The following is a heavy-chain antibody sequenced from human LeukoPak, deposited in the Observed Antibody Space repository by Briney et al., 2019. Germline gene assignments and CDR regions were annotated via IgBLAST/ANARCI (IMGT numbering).Heavy chain of an antibody. J-gene: IGHJ3*02. CDR1: GGSISSYY. D-gene: IGHD3-22*01. CDR3: ARESYYDSSGYSHDAFDI. V-gene: IGHV4-59*12. CDR2: IDYSGYT. Sequence: TSETLSLTCTVSGGSISSYYWSWIRQPPGKGLEWIGYIDYSGYTNYNPSLKSRVTISVDTSKNQFSLKLTSVTAADTAVYYCARESYYDSSGYSHDAFDIWGQGTMVTVSS.